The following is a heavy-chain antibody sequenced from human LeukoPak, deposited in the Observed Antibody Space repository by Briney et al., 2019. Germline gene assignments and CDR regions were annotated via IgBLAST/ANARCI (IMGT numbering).Heavy chain of an antibody. Sequence: GSLRLSCVASGFDFNSYTMSWARQAPGKGLEWVAKMKEDGSDIHYVDSVKGRFTIFRDNAKNSLCLQMSSLRADDTAVYYCARGGARYLDSWGQGILVTVSS. CDR1: GFDFNSYT. CDR2: MKEDGSDI. J-gene: IGHJ4*02. CDR3: ARGGARYLDS. D-gene: IGHD3-9*01. V-gene: IGHV3-7*01.